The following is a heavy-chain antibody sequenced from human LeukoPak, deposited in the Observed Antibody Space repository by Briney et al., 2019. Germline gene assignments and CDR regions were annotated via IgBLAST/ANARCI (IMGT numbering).Heavy chain of an antibody. CDR3: AREFRDAFDV. CDR1: GFTVRSHF. Sequence: GGSLRLSCAVSGFTVRSHFMAWVRQAPGKGLEWVSVLDTGGATHYADSVKGRFTISRGNTWNTLFLQMNSLRDEDTAVYYCAREFRDAFDVWGQGTRVTVSS. D-gene: IGHD3-10*01. J-gene: IGHJ3*01. CDR2: LDTGGAT. V-gene: IGHV3-53*01.